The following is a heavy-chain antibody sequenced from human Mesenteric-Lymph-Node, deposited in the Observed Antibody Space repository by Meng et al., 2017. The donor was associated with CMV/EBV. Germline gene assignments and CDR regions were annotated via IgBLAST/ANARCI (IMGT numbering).Heavy chain of an antibody. CDR1: GYTFTGYY. D-gene: IGHD3-10*01. CDR3: ARTRMVRGVHGDYYYYYGMDV. Sequence: ASVKVSCKASGYTFTGYYMHWVRQAPGQGLEWMGWINPNSGGTNYAQKFQGRVTMTRDTSISTAYMELSRLRSDDTAVYYCARTRMVRGVHGDYYYYYGMDVWGQGTTVTVSS. V-gene: IGHV1-2*02. CDR2: INPNSGGT. J-gene: IGHJ6*02.